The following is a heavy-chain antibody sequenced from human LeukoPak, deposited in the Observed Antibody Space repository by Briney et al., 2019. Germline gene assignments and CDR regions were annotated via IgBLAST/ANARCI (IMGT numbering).Heavy chain of an antibody. CDR3: ARSIRVLTAQGGFDY. J-gene: IGHJ4*02. Sequence: GGSLRLSCAVSGFSVSSNYMSWVRQAPGKGLEWVAIIYSDGSTYYADSVKGRFTTSRDNPKNTLYLQMNSLRAEDTAVYYCARSIRVLTAQGGFDYWGQGTLVTVSS. CDR2: IYSDGST. CDR1: GFSVSSNY. D-gene: IGHD2-21*02. V-gene: IGHV3-53*01.